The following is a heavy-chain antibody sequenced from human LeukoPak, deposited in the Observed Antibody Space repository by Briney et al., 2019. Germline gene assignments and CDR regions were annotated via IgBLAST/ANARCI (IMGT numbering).Heavy chain of an antibody. J-gene: IGHJ4*02. CDR1: GFTFSSYS. D-gene: IGHD2-2*01. V-gene: IGHV3-21*01. CDR3: ARFLPVVPAASQVTTDDY. Sequence: PGGSLRLSCAASGFTFSSYSMNWVRQAPGKGLEWVSSISSSSSYIYYADSVKGRFTISRDNAKNSLYLQMNSLRAEDTAVYYCARFLPVVPAASQVTTDDYWGQGTLVTVSS. CDR2: ISSSSSYI.